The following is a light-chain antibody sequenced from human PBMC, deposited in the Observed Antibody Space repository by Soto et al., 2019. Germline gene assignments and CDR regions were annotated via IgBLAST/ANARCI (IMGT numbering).Light chain of an antibody. CDR2: DTS. J-gene: IGKJ5*01. CDR1: QSLTNSF. Sequence: EFVLTQSPGTLSLSPGERATLSCRASQSLTNSFIAWYQQRPGQAPRLLLYDTSSRASGIPDRFSGSGSGTDFTLTISRLETEDFAVFYCQQYGTSEIIFGQGTRLEIK. V-gene: IGKV3-20*01. CDR3: QQYGTSEII.